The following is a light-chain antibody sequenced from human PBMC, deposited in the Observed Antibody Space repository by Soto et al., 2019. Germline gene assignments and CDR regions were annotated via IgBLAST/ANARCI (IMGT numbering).Light chain of an antibody. CDR3: HQYVGLPVT. CDR1: QSFTKYS. J-gene: IGKJ2*01. Sequence: EIVLTQSPDTLSLSPGERATLACRASQSFTKYSVSWYQHKPGQAPRLLIFDASTRASGVPDRFTGSGSGADFSLTISSLEPEDFGVYYCHQYVGLPVTFGQGTRLEMK. V-gene: IGKV3-20*01. CDR2: DAS.